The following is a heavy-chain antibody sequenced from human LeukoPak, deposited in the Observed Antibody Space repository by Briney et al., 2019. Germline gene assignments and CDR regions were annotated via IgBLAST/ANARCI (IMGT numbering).Heavy chain of an antibody. CDR3: ATDLYSNSPDY. D-gene: IGHD6-6*01. CDR2: ISGSAGGT. Sequence: GGSLRLSCAASGFTFTTSTMSWVRQAPGKGLEWVSAISGSAGGTYYADSVKGRFTISRNNSKNTQYLQMNSLRAEDTAVYYCATDLYSNSPDYWGQGTLVTVSS. CDR1: GFTFTTST. J-gene: IGHJ4*02. V-gene: IGHV3-23*01.